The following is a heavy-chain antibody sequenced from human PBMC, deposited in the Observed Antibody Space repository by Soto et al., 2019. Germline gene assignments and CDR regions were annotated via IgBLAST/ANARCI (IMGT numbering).Heavy chain of an antibody. CDR3: AKDRGSGIYSANYHYDGMDV. J-gene: IGHJ6*02. CDR2: INWNSGRI. Sequence: GGSLRLSCAASGFTFDDYAMHWVRQAPGKGLEWVSGINWNSGRIGYADSVKGRFTISRDNAKTSLYLQMNSLRAEDTALYYCAKDRGSGIYSANYHYDGMDVWGQGTTVPVSS. CDR1: GFTFDDYA. D-gene: IGHD3-10*01. V-gene: IGHV3-9*01.